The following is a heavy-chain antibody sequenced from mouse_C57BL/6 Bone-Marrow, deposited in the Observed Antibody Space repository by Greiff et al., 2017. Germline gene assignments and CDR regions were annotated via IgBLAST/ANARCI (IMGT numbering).Heavy chain of an antibody. CDR2: IRRKSSNYAT. V-gene: IGHV10-3*01. D-gene: IGHD2-4*01. J-gene: IGHJ4*01. CDR3: VRDRAIYYDYGEAMDY. CDR1: GFTFNTYA. Sequence: GGGLVQPKGSLKLSCAASGFTFNTYAMHWVRQAPGKGLEWVARIRRKSSNYATYYADSVKDRFTISRDDSQSMLYLQMNNLKTEDTAMYYWVRDRAIYYDYGEAMDYWGQGTSVTVSS.